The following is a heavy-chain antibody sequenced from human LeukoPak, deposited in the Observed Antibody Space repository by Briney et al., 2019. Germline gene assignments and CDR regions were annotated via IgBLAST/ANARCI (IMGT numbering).Heavy chain of an antibody. V-gene: IGHV3-48*01. Sequence: GGSLRLSCAASGFTFSSHTMAWVRQAPGKGLEWLSYISGTTSVIYYADSVKGRFIISGDNADNSLYLQMNSLKAEDTAVYYCARGLYYLDVWGKGTTVTVSS. CDR2: ISGTTSVI. J-gene: IGHJ6*03. CDR1: GFTFSSHT. CDR3: ARGLYYLDV.